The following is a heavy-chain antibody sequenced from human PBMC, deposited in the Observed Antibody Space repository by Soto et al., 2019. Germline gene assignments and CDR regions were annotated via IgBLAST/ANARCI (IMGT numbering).Heavy chain of an antibody. Sequence: QVQLVESGGGVVQPGRSLRLSCAASGFTFSSYGMHWVRQAPGKGLAWVAVISYDGSNKYYADSVKGRFTISRDNSKNTLYLQINSLRAEDTAVCYCAQSHYYGSGSYYNVHDYWVQGTLVNVSS. J-gene: IGHJ4*02. D-gene: IGHD3-10*01. V-gene: IGHV3-30*03. CDR3: AQSHYYGSGSYYNVHDY. CDR1: GFTFSSYG. CDR2: ISYDGSNK.